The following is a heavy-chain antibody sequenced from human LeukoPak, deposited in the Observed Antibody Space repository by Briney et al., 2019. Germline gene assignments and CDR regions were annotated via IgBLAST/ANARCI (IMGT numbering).Heavy chain of an antibody. D-gene: IGHD6-6*01. CDR2: ISSSSSYI. V-gene: IGHV3-21*04. J-gene: IGHJ4*02. CDR1: GFTFSSYS. CDR3: AKDVRDSSSYYFDY. Sequence: GGSLRLSCAASGFTFSSYSMNWVRQAPGKGLEWVSSISSSSSYIYYADSMKGRSTISRDNAKNSLYLQMNSLRAEDMALYYCAKDVRDSSSYYFDYWGQGTLVTVSS.